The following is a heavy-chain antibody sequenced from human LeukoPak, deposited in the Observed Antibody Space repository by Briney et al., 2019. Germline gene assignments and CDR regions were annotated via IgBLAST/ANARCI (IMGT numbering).Heavy chain of an antibody. Sequence: GESLKISCKGSGYSFTSYWIGWVRQMPGKGLEWMGIIYPGDSDTRYSPSFQGQVTISADKSISTAYLQWSSLKASDTAMYYCARLIYCSSTSCYGPASKYYYYMDVWGKGTTVTVS. J-gene: IGHJ6*03. CDR2: IYPGDSDT. CDR3: ARLIYCSSTSCYGPASKYYYYMDV. D-gene: IGHD2-2*01. V-gene: IGHV5-51*01. CDR1: GYSFTSYW.